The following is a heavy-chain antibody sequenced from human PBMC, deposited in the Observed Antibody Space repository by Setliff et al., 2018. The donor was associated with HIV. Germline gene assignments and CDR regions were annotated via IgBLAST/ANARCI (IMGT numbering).Heavy chain of an antibody. D-gene: IGHD6-13*01. CDR3: AVTGYSSSWYLRSFDY. CDR1: GGSLSGYY. CDR2: INHSGST. J-gene: IGHJ4*02. V-gene: IGHV4-34*01. Sequence: PSETLSLTCAVYGGSLSGYYWSWIRQPPGKGLEWIGEINHSGSTNYNPSLKSRVTISVDTSKNQFSLKLSPVTAADTAVYYCAVTGYSSSWYLRSFDYWGQGTLVTVSS.